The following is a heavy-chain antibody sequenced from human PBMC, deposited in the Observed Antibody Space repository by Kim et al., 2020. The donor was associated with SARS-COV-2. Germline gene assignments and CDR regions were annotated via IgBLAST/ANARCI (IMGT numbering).Heavy chain of an antibody. CDR1: GFTFSSYA. CDR3: AKDLAVGYDSSGYYY. J-gene: IGHJ4*02. V-gene: IGHV3-23*01. Sequence: GGSLRLSCAASGFTFSSYAMSWVRQAPGKGLEWVSAISGSGGSTYYEDTLKGWCTISSHNSKNTLYLQMNSLRAEDTAVYYYAKDLAVGYDSSGYYYWGQGTLVTVSS. D-gene: IGHD3-22*01. CDR2: ISGSGGST.